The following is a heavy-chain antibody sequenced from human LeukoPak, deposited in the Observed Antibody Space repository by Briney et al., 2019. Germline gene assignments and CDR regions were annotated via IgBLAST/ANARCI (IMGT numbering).Heavy chain of an antibody. V-gene: IGHV4-31*03. J-gene: IGHJ4*02. D-gene: IGHD5-12*01. CDR1: DGSISSGGYY. CDR3: ARAVGYSGYGVDY. Sequence: SETLSLTCTVSDGSISSGGYYWSWIRQHPGKGLEWIGYIYYSGSTYYNPSLKSRVTISVDTSKNQFSLKLSSVTAADTAVYYCARAVGYSGYGVDYWGQGTLVTVSS. CDR2: IYYSGST.